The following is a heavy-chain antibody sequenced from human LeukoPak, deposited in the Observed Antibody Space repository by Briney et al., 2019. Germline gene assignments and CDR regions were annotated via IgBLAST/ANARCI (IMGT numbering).Heavy chain of an antibody. D-gene: IGHD3-22*01. J-gene: IGHJ4*02. Sequence: PSETLSLTCAVYGGSFSGYYWSWIRQPPGKGLEWLGEINHSGSTSYNPSLKSRVTISVDTSKKQFSLKLSSVTAADTAVYYCVTYYFDSSGPKKNYWGQGTLVTVSS. CDR2: INHSGST. CDR3: VTYYFDSSGPKKNY. CDR1: GGSFSGYY. V-gene: IGHV4-34*01.